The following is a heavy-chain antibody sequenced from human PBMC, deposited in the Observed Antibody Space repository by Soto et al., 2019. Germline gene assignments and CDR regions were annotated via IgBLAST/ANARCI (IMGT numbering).Heavy chain of an antibody. V-gene: IGHV3-74*01. J-gene: IGHJ6*02. CDR2: INPDGRST. CDR3: TRDSYGGTYYYGMDV. CDR1: GFTFRSYW. D-gene: IGHD3-16*01. Sequence: EVQLVESGGGLVQPGGSLRLSCEASGFTFRSYWMQWVRQAPGKGLVWVSRINPDGRSTSYADSVKGQFTISRDNAKNTLYRQMNSRRAEDTAVYYCTRDSYGGTYYYGMDVWGQGTTVTVSS.